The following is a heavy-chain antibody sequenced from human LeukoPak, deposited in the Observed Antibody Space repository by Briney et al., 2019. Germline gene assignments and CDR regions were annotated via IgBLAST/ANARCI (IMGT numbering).Heavy chain of an antibody. CDR3: AKDMALRHDAGEQQLVFDY. Sequence: GGSLRLSCAASGFTFDDYATHWVRQAPGKGLEWVSLISGDGGSTYYADSVKGRFTISRDNSKNSLYLQMNSLRTEDTALYYCAKDMALRHDAGEQQLVFDYWGQGTLVTVSS. D-gene: IGHD6-13*01. CDR1: GFTFDDYA. CDR2: ISGDGGST. J-gene: IGHJ4*02. V-gene: IGHV3-43*02.